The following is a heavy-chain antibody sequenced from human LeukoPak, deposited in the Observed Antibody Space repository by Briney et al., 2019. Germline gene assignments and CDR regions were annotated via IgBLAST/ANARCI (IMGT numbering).Heavy chain of an antibody. Sequence: GGSLRLSCAASGFTFTTSWMTWVRQAPGEGFEWVSNINEDGTEKYYVDSVKGRCTISRDNAKRSLYLQMNSLRAEDTAIYYCATTLIREGSFTWGQGTLVTVSS. D-gene: IGHD3-10*01. CDR1: GFTFTTSW. V-gene: IGHV3-7*01. J-gene: IGHJ5*02. CDR3: ATTLIREGSFT. CDR2: INEDGTEK.